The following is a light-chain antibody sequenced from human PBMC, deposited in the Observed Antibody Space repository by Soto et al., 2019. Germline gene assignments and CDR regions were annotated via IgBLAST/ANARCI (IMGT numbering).Light chain of an antibody. V-gene: IGKV3-20*01. CDR1: RRLDRTI. CDR2: GNS. J-gene: IGKJ3*01. Sequence: EIVLTQSPGTLSLSPGERATLTCKYRRRLDRTILAWFQQNPGRAPTLLIYGNSTMATGIPDRFSGSVSGTYSPLTISRLAPEDFAVYYCQHYGSSLGACGPETKVHFK. CDR3: QHYGSSLGA.